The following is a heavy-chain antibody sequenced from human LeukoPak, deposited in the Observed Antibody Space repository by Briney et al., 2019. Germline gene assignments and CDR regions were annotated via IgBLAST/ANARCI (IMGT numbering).Heavy chain of an antibody. D-gene: IGHD3-16*01. V-gene: IGHV4-59*08. Sequence: PSETLSLTCSISGGFISRYYWSWIRQPPGKGLEWIGYIYNSESTNYNPSLKSRVAMSVDTSRNQISLKMSSVTAADTAVYYCARAVGDPAGYYYYGLDVWGQGTTVTVSS. CDR3: ARAVGDPAGYYYYGLDV. J-gene: IGHJ6*02. CDR2: IYNSEST. CDR1: GGFISRYY.